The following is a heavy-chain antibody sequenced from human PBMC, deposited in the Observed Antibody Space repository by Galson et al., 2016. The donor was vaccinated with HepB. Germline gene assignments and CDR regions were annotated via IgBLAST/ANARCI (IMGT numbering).Heavy chain of an antibody. CDR2: INREGSQK. CDR1: GFSLSSYW. V-gene: IGHV3-7*01. J-gene: IGHJ3*01. CDR3: ARDWTYSETKTYYDVLDV. Sequence: SLRLSCAASGFSLSSYWMTWVRQVPGQGLEWVANINREGSQKNYLDSVKGRFTIPRDNGKNSLYLQMDSLRVEDTALYYCARDWTYSETKTYYDVLDVWGRGTMVTVSS. D-gene: IGHD3/OR15-3a*01.